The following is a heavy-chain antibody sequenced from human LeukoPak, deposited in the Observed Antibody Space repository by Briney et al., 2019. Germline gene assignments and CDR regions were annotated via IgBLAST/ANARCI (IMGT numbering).Heavy chain of an antibody. CDR2: IIPILGIA. CDR1: GGTFSSYA. Sequence: SVKVSCKASGGTFSSYAISWVRQAPGQGLEWMGRIIPILGIANYAQKFQGRVTITADKSTSTAYMELSSLRSEDTAVYYCARALVRYFDWLSYYYYYYGMDVWGQGTTVTVSS. J-gene: IGHJ6*02. D-gene: IGHD3-9*01. CDR3: ARALVRYFDWLSYYYYYYGMDV. V-gene: IGHV1-69*04.